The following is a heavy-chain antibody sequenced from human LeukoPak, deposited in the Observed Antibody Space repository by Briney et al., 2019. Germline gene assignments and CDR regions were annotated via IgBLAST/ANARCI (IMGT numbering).Heavy chain of an antibody. Sequence: GRSLRLSGAASGFTFSSYGMHWVRQAPGKGLEWVAVIWYDGSNKYYADSVKGRFTISRDNSKNTLYLQMNSLRAEDTAVYYCARPTYSGSYYWYDYWGQGTLVTVSS. D-gene: IGHD1-26*01. CDR1: GFTFSSYG. CDR3: ARPTYSGSYYWYDY. V-gene: IGHV3-33*01. J-gene: IGHJ4*02. CDR2: IWYDGSNK.